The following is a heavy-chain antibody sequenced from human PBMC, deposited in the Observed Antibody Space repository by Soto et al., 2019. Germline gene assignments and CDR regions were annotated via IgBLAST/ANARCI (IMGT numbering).Heavy chain of an antibody. CDR1: GASIRSTDYY. CDR3: VRTARQGAVAPHWFDR. Sequence: PSETLSLTCTVSGASIRSTDYYWSWIRQAPGKGLEWIGYVYYTGSTYYNPSLMGRLTISVDTSKNQFSLKLTSVTAAETAVYYCVRTARQGAVAPHWFDRWGQGTQVTVSS. J-gene: IGHJ5*02. V-gene: IGHV4-30-4*01. CDR2: VYYTGST. D-gene: IGHD2-21*02.